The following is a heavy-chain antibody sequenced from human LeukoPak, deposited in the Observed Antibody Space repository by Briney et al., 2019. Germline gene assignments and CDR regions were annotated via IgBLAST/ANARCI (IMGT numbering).Heavy chain of an antibody. CDR1: GFTFSSYS. CDR3: ARDDYSSSWYVVDY. D-gene: IGHD6-13*01. CDR2: ISSSSSYI. J-gene: IGHJ4*02. Sequence: GGPLRLSCAASGFTFSSYSMNWVRQAPGKGLEWVSSISSSSSYIYYADSVKGRFTISRDNAKNSLYLQMNSLRAEDTAVYYCARDDYSSSWYVVDYWGQGTLVTVSS. V-gene: IGHV3-21*01.